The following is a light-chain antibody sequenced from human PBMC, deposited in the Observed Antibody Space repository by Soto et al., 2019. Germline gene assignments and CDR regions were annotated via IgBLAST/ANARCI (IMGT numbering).Light chain of an antibody. CDR2: GAS. CDR1: QSVSSSY. Sequence: EIVLTQSRCTLSLSPGERATLSCRASQSVSSSYLAWYQQKPGQAPRLLIYGASSRATGIPARFSGSGSGTDFTITISRLEPEDFAVYYCQQYGSSSWTFGQGTKVEIK. V-gene: IGKV3-20*01. J-gene: IGKJ1*01. CDR3: QQYGSSSWT.